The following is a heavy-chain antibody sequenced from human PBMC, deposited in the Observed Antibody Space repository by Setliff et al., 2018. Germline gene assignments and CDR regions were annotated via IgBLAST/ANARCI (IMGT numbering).Heavy chain of an antibody. CDR3: ARDLIPLGMGFHFDY. CDR2: INSDGSST. V-gene: IGHV3-74*01. Sequence: PGGSLRLSCAASGFTFSSYWMHWVRQAPGKGLVWVSRINSDGSSTSYADSVKGRFTISRDNAKNSLYLQMNSLRAEDTAVYYCARDLIPLGMGFHFDYWGQGTLVTVSS. J-gene: IGHJ4*02. D-gene: IGHD2-21*01. CDR1: GFTFSSYW.